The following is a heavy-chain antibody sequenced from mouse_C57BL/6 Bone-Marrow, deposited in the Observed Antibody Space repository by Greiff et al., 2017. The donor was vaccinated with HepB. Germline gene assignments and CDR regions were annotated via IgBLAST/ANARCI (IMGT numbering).Heavy chain of an antibody. CDR2: IDPENGDT. CDR3: TTRGYYYGSSLLCAY. CDR1: GFNIKDDY. J-gene: IGHJ3*01. Sequence: DVKLQESGAELVRPGASVKLSCTASGFNIKDDYMHWVKQRPEQGLEWIGWIDPENGDTEYASKFQGKATITADTSSNTAYLQLSSLTSEDTAVYYGTTRGYYYGSSLLCAYWGQGTLVTVSA. D-gene: IGHD1-1*01. V-gene: IGHV14-4*01.